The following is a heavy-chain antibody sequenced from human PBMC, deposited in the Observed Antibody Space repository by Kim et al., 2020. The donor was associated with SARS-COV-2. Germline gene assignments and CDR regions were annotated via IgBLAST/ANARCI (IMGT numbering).Heavy chain of an antibody. CDR3: AREPDFWIGSSHYYGLDV. D-gene: IGHD3-3*01. Sequence: LKSRLTISVDTSANQFSLKLNSVTAADTAVYYCAREPDFWIGSSHYYGLDVWGQGSTVTVSS. J-gene: IGHJ6*02. V-gene: IGHV4-31*02.